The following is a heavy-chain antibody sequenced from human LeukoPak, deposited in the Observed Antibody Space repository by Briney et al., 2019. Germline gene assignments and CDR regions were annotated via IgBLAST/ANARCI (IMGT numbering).Heavy chain of an antibody. CDR1: GFTFSSYG. CDR3: AKDGRESRFYYYYMDV. Sequence: PGRSLRLSCAASGFTFSSYGMSWVRQAPGKGLEWVSAISGSGGSTYYADSVKGRFTISRDNSKNTLYLQMNSLRAEDTAVYYCAKDGRESRFYYYYMDVWGKGTTVTISS. V-gene: IGHV3-23*01. J-gene: IGHJ6*03. CDR2: ISGSGGST.